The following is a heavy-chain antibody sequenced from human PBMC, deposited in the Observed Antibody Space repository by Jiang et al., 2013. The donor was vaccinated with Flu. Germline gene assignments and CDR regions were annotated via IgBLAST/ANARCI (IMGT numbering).Heavy chain of an antibody. CDR2: IYYSGST. CDR3: ARGRYYYGSSNNWFDP. J-gene: IGHJ5*02. Sequence: EWIGYIYYSGSTYYNPSLKSRVTISVDTSKNQFSLKLSSVTAADTAVYYCARGRYYYGSSNNWFDPWGQGTLVTVSS. D-gene: IGHD3-10*01. V-gene: IGHV4-31*02.